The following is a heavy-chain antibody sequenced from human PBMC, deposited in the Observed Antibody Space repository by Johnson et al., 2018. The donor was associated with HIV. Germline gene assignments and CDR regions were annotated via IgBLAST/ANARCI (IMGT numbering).Heavy chain of an antibody. J-gene: IGHJ3*02. CDR1: GFTFSSYA. CDR3: AKDLGQRVGAPAYYALDI. V-gene: IGHV3-30*04. D-gene: IGHD1-26*01. CDR2: ISYDGSNK. Sequence: QVQLVESGGGLVQPGGSLRLSCAASGFTFSSYAMHWVRQAPGKGLEWVAVISYDGSNKYYADSVEGRFTISRDNSKNRLYLQMNSLRDEDTAVYYCAKDLGQRVGAPAYYALDIWGQGTMVTVSS.